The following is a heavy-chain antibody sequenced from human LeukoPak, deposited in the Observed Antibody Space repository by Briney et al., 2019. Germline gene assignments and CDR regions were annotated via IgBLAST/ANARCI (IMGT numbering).Heavy chain of an antibody. CDR3: VRDDDAFDL. CDR2: MNNDGGST. CDR1: GFTFSSYA. Sequence: PGGSLRLSCTASGFTFSSYAMNWVRQAPGKGLVWVSRMNNDGGSTIYADSVKGRFTISRDNAKNTLFLQMNSLGAEDTAVYYCVRDDDAFDLWGQGTTVTVSS. J-gene: IGHJ3*01. V-gene: IGHV3-74*01.